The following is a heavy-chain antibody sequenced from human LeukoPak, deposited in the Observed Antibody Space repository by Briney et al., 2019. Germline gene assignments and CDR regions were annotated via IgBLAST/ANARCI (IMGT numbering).Heavy chain of an antibody. Sequence: GASVKVSCKASGYTFTGYYMHWVRQAPGQGLEWMGWINPNSGGTNYAQKFQGRVTMTRDTSIRTAYMELSRLRSDDTAVYYCARAGDYYDSSGYGNYWGQGTLVTVSS. D-gene: IGHD3-22*01. V-gene: IGHV1-2*02. CDR1: GYTFTGYY. J-gene: IGHJ4*02. CDR2: INPNSGGT. CDR3: ARAGDYYDSSGYGNY.